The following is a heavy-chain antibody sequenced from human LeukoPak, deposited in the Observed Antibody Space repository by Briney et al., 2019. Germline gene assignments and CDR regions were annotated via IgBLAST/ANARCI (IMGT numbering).Heavy chain of an antibody. CDR3: ARAPVAASYYFDY. J-gene: IGHJ4*02. Sequence: HSGGSLRLSCAASGFTFSNYVMHWVRQAPGKGPEWGAVIWSDGSNKYYADSVKGRFTISRDNSKNTLYLQMNTLRAEDTAVYYCARAPVAASYYFDYWGQGTLVTVSS. V-gene: IGHV3-33*01. CDR2: IWSDGSNK. CDR1: GFTFSNYV. D-gene: IGHD6-19*01.